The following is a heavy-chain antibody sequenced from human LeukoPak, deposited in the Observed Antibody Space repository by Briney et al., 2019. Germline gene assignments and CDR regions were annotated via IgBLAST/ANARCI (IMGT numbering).Heavy chain of an antibody. CDR2: IYSGGST. V-gene: IGHV3-53*01. Sequence: GGSLRLSCAASGFTVSSNYMSWVRQAPGKGLEWVSVIYSGGSTYYADSVKGRFTISRDNSKNTLYLQMNSLRAEDTAVYYCARRSRGGNEGPFDYWGQGTLVTVSS. CDR3: ARRSRGGNEGPFDY. D-gene: IGHD6-19*01. CDR1: GFTVSSNY. J-gene: IGHJ4*02.